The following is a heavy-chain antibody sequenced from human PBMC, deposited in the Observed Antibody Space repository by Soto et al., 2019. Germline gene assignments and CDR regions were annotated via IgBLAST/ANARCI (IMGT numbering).Heavy chain of an antibody. CDR3: AKQGDYDGRFHY. D-gene: IGHD4-17*01. CDR2: VSYDGRNK. Sequence: GGSLRLSCAASGFTFSSYGMHWVRQAPGKGLEWVAVVSYDGRNKYYGDSVKGRFTISRDNSKDTLYLQMDSLRAEDTAVFYFAKQGDYDGRFHYWSKGTLVTVSS. V-gene: IGHV3-30*18. CDR1: GFTFSSYG. J-gene: IGHJ4*02.